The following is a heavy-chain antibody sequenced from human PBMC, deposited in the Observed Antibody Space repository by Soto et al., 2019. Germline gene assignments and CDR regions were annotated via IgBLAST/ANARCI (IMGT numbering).Heavy chain of an antibody. CDR1: GGTFSSYT. Sequence: SVKVSCKASGGTFSSYTISWVRQAPGQGLEWMGRIIPILGIANYAQKFQGRVTITADESTSTAYMELSSLRSEDTAVYYCARSGYSYGLSNYYGMDVWGQGTTVTVSS. CDR2: IIPILGIA. CDR3: ARSGYSYGLSNYYGMDV. V-gene: IGHV1-69*02. J-gene: IGHJ6*02. D-gene: IGHD5-18*01.